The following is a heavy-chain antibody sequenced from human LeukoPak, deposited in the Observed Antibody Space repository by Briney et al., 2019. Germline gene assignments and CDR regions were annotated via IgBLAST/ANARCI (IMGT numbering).Heavy chain of an antibody. J-gene: IGHJ6*03. CDR2: IRYDGSNK. Sequence: GGSLRLSCAASGFTFSSYGMHWVRQAPGKGLEWVAFIRYDGSNKYYADSVKGRFTISRDNSKNTLYPQMNSLRAEDTAVYYCAKDGRDIVVVVAATDYYYYMDVWGKGTTVTISS. V-gene: IGHV3-30*02. CDR3: AKDGRDIVVVVAATDYYYYMDV. D-gene: IGHD2-15*01. CDR1: GFTFSSYG.